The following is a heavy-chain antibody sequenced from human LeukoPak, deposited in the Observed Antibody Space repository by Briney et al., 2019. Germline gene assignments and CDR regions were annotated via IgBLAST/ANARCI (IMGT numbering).Heavy chain of an antibody. CDR1: GFTFSSYS. CDR2: ISSSSSYI. Sequence: GGSLRLSCAASGFTFSSYSMNWVRQAPGKGLEWVSSISSSSSYIYYADSVKGRFTISRDNAKNSLYLQMNSLRAEDTAVYYCAGDGVVGTCFDYWGQGTLVTVSS. J-gene: IGHJ4*02. V-gene: IGHV3-21*01. D-gene: IGHD1-26*01. CDR3: AGDGVVGTCFDY.